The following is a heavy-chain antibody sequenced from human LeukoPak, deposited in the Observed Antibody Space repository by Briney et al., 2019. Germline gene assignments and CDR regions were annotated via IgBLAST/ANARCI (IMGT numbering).Heavy chain of an antibody. CDR1: GDSVSSNSAA. CDR2: TYYRSKWYN. Sequence: SQTLSLTCAISGDSVSSNSAAWNWIRQSPSRGLEWLGRTYYRSKWYNDYAVSVKSGITINPNTSKNQFSLQLNSVTPEDTAVYYCARGLYDSSGYIYYYYGMDVWGQGTTVTVSS. CDR3: ARGLYDSSGYIYYYYGMDV. J-gene: IGHJ6*02. D-gene: IGHD3-22*01. V-gene: IGHV6-1*01.